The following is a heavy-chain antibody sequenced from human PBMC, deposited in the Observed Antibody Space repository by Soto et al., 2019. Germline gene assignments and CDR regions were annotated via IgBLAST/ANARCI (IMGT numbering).Heavy chain of an antibody. CDR2: ISSSSSYI. CDR1: GFTFSSYS. V-gene: IGHV3-21*01. D-gene: IGHD2-15*01. Sequence: EVQLVESGGGLVKPGGSLRLSCAACGFTFSSYSMNWVRQAPGKGLEWVSSISSSSSYIYYADSVKGRFTISRDNAKNSLYLQMNSLRAEDTAVYYCARASVVVAAIANAPDAFDIWGQGTMVTVSS. J-gene: IGHJ3*02. CDR3: ARASVVVAAIANAPDAFDI.